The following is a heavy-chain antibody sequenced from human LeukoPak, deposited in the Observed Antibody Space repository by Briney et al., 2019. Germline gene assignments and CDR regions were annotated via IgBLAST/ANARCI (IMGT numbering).Heavy chain of an antibody. CDR2: ISYDGTKK. V-gene: IGHV3-30*03. CDR3: ARDQTELWFGEFYDAFDI. Sequence: GRSLRLSCAASGFSFRSYGMHWVRQAPGKGLEWVAIISYDGTKKYYADSVKGRFTISRDNAKNSLYLQMNSLRAEDTAVYYCARDQTELWFGEFYDAFDIWGQGTMVTVPS. J-gene: IGHJ3*02. CDR1: GFSFRSYG. D-gene: IGHD3-10*01.